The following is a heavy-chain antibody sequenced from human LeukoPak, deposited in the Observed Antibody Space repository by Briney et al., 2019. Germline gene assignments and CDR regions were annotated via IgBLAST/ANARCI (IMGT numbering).Heavy chain of an antibody. CDR2: INHSGST. Sequence: SETLSLTCAVYGGSFSGYYWSWIRQPPGKGLEWIGEINHSGSTNYNPSRKSRVTISVDTSKNQCSLKLSSVTAADTAVYYCASSRGYRDAFDIWGQGTMVTVSS. D-gene: IGHD6-13*01. CDR3: ASSRGYRDAFDI. CDR1: GGSFSGYY. V-gene: IGHV4-34*01. J-gene: IGHJ3*02.